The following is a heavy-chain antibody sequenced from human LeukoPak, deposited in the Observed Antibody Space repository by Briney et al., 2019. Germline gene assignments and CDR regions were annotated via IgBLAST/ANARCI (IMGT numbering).Heavy chain of an antibody. V-gene: IGHV3-30*18. CDR3: AKGGPLGYCSSTSCPDYFDY. D-gene: IGHD2-2*01. CDR2: ISYDGTNK. Sequence: PGRSLRLSCAAYGFAFSSYGMHWVRQAPGKGLAWVAVISYDGTNKYYAGSVKGRFTISRDNSKNPLYLQMNSLRAEDTAVYYCAKGGPLGYCSSTSCPDYFDYWGQGTLVTVSS. J-gene: IGHJ4*02. CDR1: GFAFSSYG.